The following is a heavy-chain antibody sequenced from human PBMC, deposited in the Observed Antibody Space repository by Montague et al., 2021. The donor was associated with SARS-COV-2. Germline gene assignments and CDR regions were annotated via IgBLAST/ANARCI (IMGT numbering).Heavy chain of an antibody. CDR3: ARDMGTVTTEHYYYYGMDV. D-gene: IGHD4-17*01. Sequence: SLRLSCAASGFTFSSYWMGWVRQAPGKGLEWVANIKQDGSEKYYVDSVKGRFTISRDNAKNSLYLQMNSLRAEDTAVYYCARDMGTVTTEHYYYYGMDVWGQGTTVTVSS. CDR2: IKQDGSEK. CDR1: GFTFSSYW. V-gene: IGHV3-7*01. J-gene: IGHJ6*02.